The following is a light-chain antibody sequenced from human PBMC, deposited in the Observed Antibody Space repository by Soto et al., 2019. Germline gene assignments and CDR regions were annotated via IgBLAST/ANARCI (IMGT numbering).Light chain of an antibody. CDR3: QQSYRTPPT. J-gene: IGKJ1*01. V-gene: IGKV1-39*01. CDR2: AAS. CDR1: QSISSY. Sequence: DLPMTQSPSSLSASVGDRVTITCRASQSISSYLNWYQQKPGKAPKLLIYAASSLQSGVPSRFSGSGSGTDFTLTISSLQPEDFATYYCQQSYRTPPTFGQGTKVEIK.